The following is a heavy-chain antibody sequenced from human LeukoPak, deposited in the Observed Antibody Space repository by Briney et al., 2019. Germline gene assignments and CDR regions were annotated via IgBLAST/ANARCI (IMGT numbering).Heavy chain of an antibody. D-gene: IGHD3-22*01. CDR1: GFTFSSYA. J-gene: IGHJ4*02. CDR3: AKPQEDYYDSSGRLDY. CDR2: ISGSGGST. Sequence: GGSLRLSCAASGFTFSSYAMSWVRQAPGKGLEWVSAISGSGGSTYYADSVKGRFTISRDNSKNTLYLQMNSLRAEDTAVYYCAKPQEDYYDSSGRLDYWGQGTLVTVSS. V-gene: IGHV3-23*01.